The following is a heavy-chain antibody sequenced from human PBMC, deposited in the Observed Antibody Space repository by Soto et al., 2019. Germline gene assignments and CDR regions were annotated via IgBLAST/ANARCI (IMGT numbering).Heavy chain of an antibody. CDR3: ARDLGYCSGGTCYSVFDY. Sequence: VGSLRLSCVPSGFTFSNYWMSWVRQAPGKGLEWVATLKEDGSDKYYVDSVKGRFTISRDNAKNSLYLQMNSLTAEDTAVYYCARDLGYCSGGTCYSVFDYWGRGTLVTVSS. J-gene: IGHJ4*02. V-gene: IGHV3-7*01. D-gene: IGHD2-15*01. CDR1: GFTFSNYW. CDR2: LKEDGSDK.